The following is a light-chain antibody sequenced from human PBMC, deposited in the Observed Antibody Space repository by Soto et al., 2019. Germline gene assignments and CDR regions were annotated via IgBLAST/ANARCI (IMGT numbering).Light chain of an antibody. CDR2: AAS. Sequence: DIPMTQSPSSLSASVGDRVTITCQASQNITNYLIWFRQKPGKAPKSLIYAASRLQNGVPSKFSGSGSGTDFTLSISSLQPEDFATYFCQQYYNYPYTFGQGTKLEIK. V-gene: IGKV1-16*02. CDR1: QNITNY. CDR3: QQYYNYPYT. J-gene: IGKJ2*01.